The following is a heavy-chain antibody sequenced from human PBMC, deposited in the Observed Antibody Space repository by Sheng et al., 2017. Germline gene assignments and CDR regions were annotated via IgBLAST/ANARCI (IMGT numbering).Heavy chain of an antibody. CDR2: LFTVGST. Sequence: QVQLQESGPGLVKPSQTLSLTCTVSGGSISSGGYYWSWIRQHPGKGLEWIGVHLFTVGSTYYNPSLKSLVTISVDTSKNQFSLKLSSVTAADTAVYYCARMGGYSFYAFDIWGQGTMVTVSS. CDR3: ARMGGYSFYAFDI. J-gene: IGHJ3*02. D-gene: IGHD3-22*01. CDR1: GGSISSGGYY. V-gene: IGHV4-31*01.